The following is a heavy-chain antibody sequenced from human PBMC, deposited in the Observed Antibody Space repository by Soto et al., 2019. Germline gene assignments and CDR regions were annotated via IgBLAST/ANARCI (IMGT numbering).Heavy chain of an antibody. CDR3: ARALLWFGELGPIGYGMDV. D-gene: IGHD3-10*01. V-gene: IGHV4-31*03. CDR1: GGSISSGGYY. J-gene: IGHJ6*02. CDR2: IYYSGST. Sequence: PSETLSLTCTVSGGSISSGGYYWSWIRQHPGKGLEWIGYIYYSGSTYFNPSLKSRVTISVDTSKNQFSLKLSSVTAADTAVYYCARALLWFGELGPIGYGMDVWGQGTTVTV.